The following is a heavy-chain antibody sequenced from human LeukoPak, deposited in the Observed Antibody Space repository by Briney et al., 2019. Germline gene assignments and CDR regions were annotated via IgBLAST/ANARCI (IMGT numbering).Heavy chain of an antibody. CDR2: ISGSGGST. CDR3: AKSSSPYYYGSGTIDY. V-gene: IGHV3-23*01. CDR1: GFTFSSYG. D-gene: IGHD3-10*01. J-gene: IGHJ4*02. Sequence: GGSLRLSCAASGFTFSSYGMSWVRQAPGKGLEWVSAISGSGGSTYYADSVKGRFTISRDNSKNTLYLQMNSLGAEATAVYYCAKSSSPYYYGSGTIDYWGQGTLVTVSS.